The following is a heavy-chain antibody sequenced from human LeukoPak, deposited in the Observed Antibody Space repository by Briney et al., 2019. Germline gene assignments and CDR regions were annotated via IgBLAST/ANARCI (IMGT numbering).Heavy chain of an antibody. CDR2: ISANGGAT. CDR1: GFTFTTYA. V-gene: IGHV3-23*01. J-gene: IGHJ4*02. D-gene: IGHD5/OR15-5a*01. Sequence: GGSLRLSCEASGFTFTTYAMTWVRRAPGKGLEWVSSISANGGATYYADSVKGRFTISRDNSRDTLYLQMNSLRAEDTAIYYCAKSMSTFYRGYFDYWGQGTLVTVSS. CDR3: AKSMSTFYRGYFDY.